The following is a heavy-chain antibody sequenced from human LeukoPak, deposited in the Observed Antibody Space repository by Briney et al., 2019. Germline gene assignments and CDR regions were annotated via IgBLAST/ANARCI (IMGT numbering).Heavy chain of an antibody. CDR3: ARVTLYFDFSTGNHYYFDS. V-gene: IGHV4-61*08. CDR1: GGSISSGGYC. Sequence: PSETLSLTCTVSGGSISSGGYCWSWIRQTPGKGLEWIGYIYYSGTTTYNPSLKGRVTISIDTSKNQFSLQLTSVTAADTAVYYCARVTLYFDFSTGNHYYFDSWGQGTLVTVSS. J-gene: IGHJ4*02. CDR2: IYYSGTT. D-gene: IGHD3-3*01.